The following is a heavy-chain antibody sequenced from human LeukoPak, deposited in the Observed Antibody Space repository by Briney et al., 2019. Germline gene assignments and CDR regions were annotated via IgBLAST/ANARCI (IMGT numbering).Heavy chain of an antibody. CDR1: GGSISSSSHS. D-gene: IGHD3-22*01. CDR2: IYHSGST. J-gene: IGHJ3*02. Sequence: SETLSFTCTVSGGSISSSSHSWGWIRQPPGKGLEWIGEIYHSGSTNYNPSLKSRVTISVDKSKNQFSLKLSSVTAADTAVYYCARGTVVVITGYDAFDIWGQGTLVTVSS. CDR3: ARGTVVVITGYDAFDI. V-gene: IGHV4-39*07.